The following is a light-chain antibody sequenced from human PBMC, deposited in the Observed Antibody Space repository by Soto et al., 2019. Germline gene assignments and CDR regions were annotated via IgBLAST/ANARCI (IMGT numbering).Light chain of an antibody. V-gene: IGKV3-20*01. CDR2: GAS. Sequence: ELVLTQFPGTLSLSPGERATLSCRASQSVSSTYVAWYQQKSGQAPRLLIYGASSRATGIPDRFSGSGSGTDFTLTISRLAHEDFAVYYCHQYVSPWTFGQGTKVDIK. CDR1: QSVSSTY. J-gene: IGKJ1*01. CDR3: HQYVSPWT.